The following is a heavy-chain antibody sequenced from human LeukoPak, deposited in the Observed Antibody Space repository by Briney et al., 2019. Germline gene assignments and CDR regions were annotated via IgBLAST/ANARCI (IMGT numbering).Heavy chain of an antibody. Sequence: SETLSLTCAVSGGTITSGGYSWSWIRQPPGMGLEWNGYISQSGSTYYNPSLKSRVTISAVRSKNQFSLNLSSVTAADTAVYYCASLSYGFRGDYWGQGTLVTVSS. J-gene: IGHJ4*02. CDR2: ISQSGST. CDR3: ASLSYGFRGDY. V-gene: IGHV4-30-2*01. CDR1: GGTITSGGYS. D-gene: IGHD3-10*01.